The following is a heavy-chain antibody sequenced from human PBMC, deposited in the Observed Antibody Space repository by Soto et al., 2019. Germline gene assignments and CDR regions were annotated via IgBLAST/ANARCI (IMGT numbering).Heavy chain of an antibody. CDR3: ARRSYPHGSGSLESPYYYYGMDV. J-gene: IGHJ6*02. V-gene: IGHV1-69*13. Sequence: GGSVKVSCKASGGTFSSYAISWVRQAPGQGLEWMGGIIPIFGTANYAQKFQGRVTITADESTSTAYMELSSLRSEDTAVYYCARRSYPHGSGSLESPYYYYGMDVWGQGTTVTVSS. D-gene: IGHD3-10*01. CDR2: IIPIFGTA. CDR1: GGTFSSYA.